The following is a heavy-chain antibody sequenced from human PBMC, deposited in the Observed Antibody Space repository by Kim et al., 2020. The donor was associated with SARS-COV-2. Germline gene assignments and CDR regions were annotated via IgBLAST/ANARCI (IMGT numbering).Heavy chain of an antibody. D-gene: IGHD2-2*01. CDR1: GFTFSSYA. CDR3: AKAPYQLQEYGVWFDP. Sequence: GGSLRLSCAASGFTFSSYAMSWVRQAPEKGLEWVSAISGSGGSTYYADSVKGRFTISRDNSKNTLYLQMNSLRAEDTAVYYCAKAPYQLQEYGVWFDPWGQGTLVTVSS. V-gene: IGHV3-23*01. J-gene: IGHJ5*02. CDR2: ISGSGGST.